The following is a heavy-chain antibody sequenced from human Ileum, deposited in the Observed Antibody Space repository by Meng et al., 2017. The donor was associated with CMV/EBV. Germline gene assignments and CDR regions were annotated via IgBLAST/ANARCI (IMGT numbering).Heavy chain of an antibody. J-gene: IGHJ4*02. CDR3: ASELLGYCSSSGCYGFDN. CDR2: ISSRSTPI. Sequence: TFSDHTMNWVRQTPGKGLEWVSSISSRSTPIYYAESVKGRFTISRDNAKNSLYLQMNSLRADDAAVYYCASELLGYCSSSGCYGFDNWGPGTLVTVSS. CDR1: TFSDHT. D-gene: IGHD2-2*01. V-gene: IGHV3-21*01.